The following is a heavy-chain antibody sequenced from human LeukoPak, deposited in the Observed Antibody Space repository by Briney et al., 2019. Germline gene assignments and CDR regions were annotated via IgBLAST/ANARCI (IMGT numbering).Heavy chain of an antibody. J-gene: IGHJ4*02. CDR1: GFTFGNAW. CDR3: AFSGSYGRFDY. Sequence: PGGSLRLSCAASGFTFGNAWINWVRQAPGKGLEWVAVISYDGSNKYYADSVKGRFTISRDNSKNTLYLQMNSLRAEDTAVYYCAFSGSYGRFDYWGQGTLVTVSS. D-gene: IGHD1-26*01. CDR2: ISYDGSNK. V-gene: IGHV3-30-3*01.